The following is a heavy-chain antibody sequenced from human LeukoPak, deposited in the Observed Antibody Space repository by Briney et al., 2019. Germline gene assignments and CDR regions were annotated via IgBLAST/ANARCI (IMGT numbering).Heavy chain of an antibody. J-gene: IGHJ3*02. CDR1: GYTFTSYG. Sequence: ASVTVSCKASGYTFTSYGFSRVRQAHGQGLEWMGWTTAYNGNTNYAQKLQGRVPMTTATSKSTAYMELRSQRSDDKAAAYCARDSWQCLVCYFDIWGQGTMVTVSS. D-gene: IGHD3-16*01. CDR2: TTAYNGNT. CDR3: ARDSWQCLVCYFDI. V-gene: IGHV1-18*01.